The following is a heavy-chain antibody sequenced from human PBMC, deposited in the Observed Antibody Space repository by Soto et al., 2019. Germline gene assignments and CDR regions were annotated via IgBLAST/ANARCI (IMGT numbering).Heavy chain of an antibody. D-gene: IGHD7-27*01. CDR3: ARGPPNWGFGY. CDR1: GYTFTSYD. V-gene: IGHV1-8*01. CDR2: MSSNSGDT. J-gene: IGHJ4*02. Sequence: QVQLVQSGAEIKKPGASVKVSCKASGYTFTSYDINWVRQAPGQGFEWMGWMSSNSGDTGYAQKFQARVTMTRNTAIRTAYMELSSLRSEDTAVYYCARGPPNWGFGYWGQGTLVTVSS.